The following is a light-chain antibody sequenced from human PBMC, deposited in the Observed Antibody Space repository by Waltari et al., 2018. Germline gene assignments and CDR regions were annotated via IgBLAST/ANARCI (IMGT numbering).Light chain of an antibody. CDR3: QQYGSSVMYT. CDR1: QSLSKKY. CDR2: GAS. J-gene: IGKJ2*01. Sequence: VLTQSPGTLSLSPGERVTLSCRASQSLSKKYLAWYQQKPGQAPRLLIYGASSRAAGIPDRFSGSGSGTDFNLTISRLEPEDFAMYYCQQYGSSVMYTFGQGTKLEIK. V-gene: IGKV3-20*01.